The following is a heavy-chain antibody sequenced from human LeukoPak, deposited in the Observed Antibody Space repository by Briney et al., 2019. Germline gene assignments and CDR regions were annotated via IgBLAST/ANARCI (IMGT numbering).Heavy chain of an antibody. CDR3: ARDRGYSTFDM. J-gene: IGHJ3*02. CDR1: GFTFSSYW. D-gene: IGHD5-18*01. CDR2: INQDGSEK. V-gene: IGHV3-7*05. Sequence: GESLKISCVASGFTFSSYWMAWVRQAPGKGLEWVANINQDGSEKNYVDSVKGRFTISRDNAKNSLCLQMNSLRAEDTAVYYCARDRGYSTFDMWGQGTMVTVSS.